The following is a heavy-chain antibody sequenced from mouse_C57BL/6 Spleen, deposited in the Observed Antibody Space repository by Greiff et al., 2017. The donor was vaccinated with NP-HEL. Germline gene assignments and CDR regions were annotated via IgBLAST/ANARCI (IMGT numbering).Heavy chain of an antibody. CDR3: ARHEVPHGWFAY. V-gene: IGHV1-62-2*01. CDR1: GYTFTEYT. J-gene: IGHJ3*01. D-gene: IGHD1-1*02. CDR2: FYPGSGSI. Sequence: VMLVESGAELVKPGASVKLSCKASGYTFTEYTIHWVKQRSGQGLEWIGWFYPGSGSIKYNEKFKDKATLTADKSSSTVYMELSRLTSEDSAVYFCARHEVPHGWFAYWGQGTLVTVSA.